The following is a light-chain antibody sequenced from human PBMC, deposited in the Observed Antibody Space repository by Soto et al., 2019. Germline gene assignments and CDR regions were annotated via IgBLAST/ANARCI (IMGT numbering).Light chain of an antibody. CDR2: DVT. CDR1: GSDIGSYNY. J-gene: IGLJ1*01. CDR3: TSYTSASTYV. V-gene: IGLV2-14*03. Sequence: QSVLTRPASVSGSPGQSITISCTGTGSDIGSYNYVSWYQHHPGRVPKFIIYDVTNRPSGVSDRFSGSKSGNTASLTISGLQAEDEADYYCTSYTSASTYVFGTWTKVTVL.